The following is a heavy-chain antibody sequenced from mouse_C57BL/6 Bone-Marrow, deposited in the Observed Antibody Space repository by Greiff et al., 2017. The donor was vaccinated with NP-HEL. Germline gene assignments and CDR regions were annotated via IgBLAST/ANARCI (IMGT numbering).Heavy chain of an antibody. CDR3: ARGGLVYYGNYVAAY. CDR1: GFTFSSYG. D-gene: IGHD2-1*01. V-gene: IGHV5-6*01. CDR2: ISSGGSYT. Sequence: EVNVVESGGDLVKPGGSLKLSCAASGFTFSSYGMSWVRQTPDKRLEWVATISSGGSYTYYPDSVKGRFPISRDKAKNTLYLQMSSLKSEGTARYYCARGGLVYYGNYVAAYWGQGTLVTVSA. J-gene: IGHJ3*01.